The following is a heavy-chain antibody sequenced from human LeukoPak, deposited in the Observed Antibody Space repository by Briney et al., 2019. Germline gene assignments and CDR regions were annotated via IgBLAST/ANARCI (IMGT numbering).Heavy chain of an antibody. J-gene: IGHJ4*02. V-gene: IGHV4-59*01. CDR2: IYYSGST. D-gene: IGHD3-16*01. CDR1: GGSISSYY. Sequence: SETLSLTCTVSGGSISSYYWSWIRQPPGKGLEWIGYIYYSGSTNYNPSLKSRATISVDTSKNQFSQKLSSVTAADTAVYYCAGGVAPHPFFDYWGQGTLVTVSS. CDR3: AGGVAPHPFFDY.